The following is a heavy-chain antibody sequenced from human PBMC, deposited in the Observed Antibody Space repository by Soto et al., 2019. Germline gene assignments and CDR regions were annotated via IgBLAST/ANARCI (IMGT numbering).Heavy chain of an antibody. CDR1: GYNFTRYG. D-gene: IGHD3-16*02. J-gene: IGHJ4*02. CDR3: ARIGAPLIITFGEGIVDRDDY. CDR2: ISADNGYT. V-gene: IGHV1-18*01. Sequence: QVQLVQSGGEVKKPGASVEVSCKASGYNFTRYGISWVRQAPGQGLEWMGWISADNGYTKYAQKFQGRVTMTTDTSTTTAYMDLRSLRSDDTAVYYCARIGAPLIITFGEGIVDRDDYWGQGTLVTVSS.